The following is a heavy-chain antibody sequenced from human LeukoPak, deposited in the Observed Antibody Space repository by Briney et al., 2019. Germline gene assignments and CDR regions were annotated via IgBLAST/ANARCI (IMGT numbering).Heavy chain of an antibody. CDR3: AKCAQSYGNDAFDI. J-gene: IGHJ3*02. D-gene: IGHD3-16*01. CDR1: EFTFGSFA. V-gene: IGHV3-23*01. CDR2: IRGGGAVT. Sequence: GGSLRLSCAASEFTFGSFAMSWVRQAPGKGLEWVSYIRGGGAVTHYADSVKGRFTVSRDNPKSTLYLQMNGLRAEDTAVYYCAKCAQSYGNDAFDIWGQGTMVTVSS.